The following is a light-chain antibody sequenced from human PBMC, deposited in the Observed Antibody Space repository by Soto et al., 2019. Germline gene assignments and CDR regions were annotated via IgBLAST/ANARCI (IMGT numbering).Light chain of an antibody. CDR3: QQSSSSPIP. V-gene: IGKV3-20*01. J-gene: IGKJ5*01. CDR1: KSVTTSQ. Sequence: EIVFTQSPGTVSLSPGEIATLFCRVSKSVTTSQLAWYQQKPGQDHSLIISGASSRATGIPDRFSGGGSGTDFSLTIRSLDPEDFAVYYCQQSSSSPIPFGTWPRLEIK. CDR2: GAS.